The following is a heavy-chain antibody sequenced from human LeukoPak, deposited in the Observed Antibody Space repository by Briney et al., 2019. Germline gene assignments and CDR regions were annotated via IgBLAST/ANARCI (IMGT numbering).Heavy chain of an antibody. J-gene: IGHJ4*02. CDR1: GGSISSYY. CDR2: IYYSGST. V-gene: IGHV4-59*01. CDR3: ARESGSYSLDY. Sequence: AETLSLTCTVSGGSISSYYCSWIRQPPGKGLECIGYIYYSGSTNYKPSLKSRVTISVDTSKSQFSLKLSSVTAADTAVYYCARESGSYSLDYWGQGTLVTVSS. D-gene: IGHD1-26*01.